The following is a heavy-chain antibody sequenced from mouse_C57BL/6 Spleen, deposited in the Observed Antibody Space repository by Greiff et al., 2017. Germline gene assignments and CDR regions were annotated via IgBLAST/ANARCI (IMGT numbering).Heavy chain of an antibody. CDR2: IHPNSGST. J-gene: IGHJ1*03. D-gene: IGHD1-1*01. CDR1: GYTFTSYW. V-gene: IGHV1-64*01. CDR3: ARKGEDDGSSYRYFDV. Sequence: QVQLQQPGAELVKPGASVKLSCKASGYTFTSYWMHWVKQRPGQGLEWIGMIHPNSGSTNYNEKFKSKATLTVDKSSSTAYMQLSSLTSEDSAVYYCARKGEDDGSSYRYFDVWGTGTTVTVSS.